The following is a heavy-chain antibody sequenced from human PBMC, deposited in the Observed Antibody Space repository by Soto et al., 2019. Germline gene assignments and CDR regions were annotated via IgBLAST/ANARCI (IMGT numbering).Heavy chain of an antibody. V-gene: IGHV4-59*08. Sequence: SETLSLTCIGSGGSISNYYWSWVRQPPGKGLEWIGYIYYSGSTNYTPSLTSRVTISVDTSKNQFSLKLSSVTAADTAVYYCARHRYSYGVYYFDYWGQGTLVTVSS. CDR2: IYYSGST. CDR3: ARHRYSYGVYYFDY. CDR1: GGSISNYY. D-gene: IGHD5-18*01. J-gene: IGHJ4*02.